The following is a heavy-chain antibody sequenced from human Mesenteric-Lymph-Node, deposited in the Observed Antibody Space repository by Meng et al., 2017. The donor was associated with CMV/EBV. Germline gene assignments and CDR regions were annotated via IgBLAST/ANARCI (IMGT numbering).Heavy chain of an antibody. V-gene: IGHV3-33*08. Sequence: GESLKISCAASGFTFSNHAMHWVRQAPGKGLEWVAVIWFDGRDKYYADSVEGRFTISRDNSKNTLYLQMEALRAEDTALYYCARAKDYDFWSGFGYYYYGMDVWGQGTTVTVSS. J-gene: IGHJ6*02. CDR3: ARAKDYDFWSGFGYYYYGMDV. D-gene: IGHD3-3*01. CDR1: GFTFSNHA. CDR2: IWFDGRDK.